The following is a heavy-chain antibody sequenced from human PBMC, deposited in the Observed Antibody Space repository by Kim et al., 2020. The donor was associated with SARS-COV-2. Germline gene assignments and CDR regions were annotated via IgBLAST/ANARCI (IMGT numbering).Heavy chain of an antibody. D-gene: IGHD1-26*01. CDR1: GGSISSYY. V-gene: IGHV4-59*13. CDR3: ARAPRRGATVDY. CDR2: IYYSGST. Sequence: SETLSLTCTVSGGSISSYYWSWIRQPPGKGLEWIGYIYYSGSTNYNPSLKSRVTISVDTSKNQFSLKLSSVTAADTAVYYCARAPRRGATVDYWGQGTLVTVSS. J-gene: IGHJ4*02.